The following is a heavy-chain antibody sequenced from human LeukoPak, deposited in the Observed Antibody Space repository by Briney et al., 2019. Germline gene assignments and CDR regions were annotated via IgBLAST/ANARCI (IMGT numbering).Heavy chain of an antibody. CDR1: GFTFSDYY. J-gene: IGHJ4*02. CDR3: ARGRTYGDYVYYFDY. D-gene: IGHD4-17*01. V-gene: IGHV3-11*01. CDR2: ISSSGSTI. Sequence: GGSLRLSCAASGFTFSDYYMSWIRQAPGKGLEWVSYISSSGSTIYYADSVKGRFTISRDNAKNSLYLQMNSLRAEDTAVYYCARGRTYGDYVYYFDYWGQGTLVTVSS.